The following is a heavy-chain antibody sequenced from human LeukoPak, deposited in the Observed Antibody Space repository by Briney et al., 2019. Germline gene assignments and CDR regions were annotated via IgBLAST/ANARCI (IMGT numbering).Heavy chain of an antibody. V-gene: IGHV4-59*08. Sequence: SETLSLTCTVSGGSTSSYYWSWIRQPPGKGLEWIGYIYYSGSTNYNPSLKSRVTISVDTSKNQFSLKLSSVTAADTAVYYCARRSVQLWSFDYWGQGTLVTVSS. CDR2: IYYSGST. D-gene: IGHD5-18*01. J-gene: IGHJ4*02. CDR1: GGSTSSYY. CDR3: ARRSVQLWSFDY.